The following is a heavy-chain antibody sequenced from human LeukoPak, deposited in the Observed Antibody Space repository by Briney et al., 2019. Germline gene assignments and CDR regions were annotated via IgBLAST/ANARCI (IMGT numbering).Heavy chain of an antibody. J-gene: IGHJ3*02. CDR1: GFTFSSYR. CDR3: ARGDNSAFDN. V-gene: IGHV3-7*04. D-gene: IGHD3-22*01. Sequence: PGGSLGLSCAASGFTFSSYRVNWVRQAPGKGLEWVASIKQGESERYYVDSVNGRFTISRDNAKNSLYLQMNSLRAEDTAVYYCARGDNSAFDNWGQGTMVTVSS. CDR2: IKQGESER.